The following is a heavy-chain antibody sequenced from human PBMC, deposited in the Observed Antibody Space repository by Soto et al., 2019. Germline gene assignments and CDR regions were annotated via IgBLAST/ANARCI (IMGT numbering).Heavy chain of an antibody. Sequence: SETLSLTCAVYGGSFSGYYWSWIRQPPGKGLEWIGEINHSGSTNYNPSLKSRVTISVDTSKNQFSLKLSSVTAADTAVYYCARAEGAYYGSGSYYYGMDVWGQGTTVTVSS. CDR3: ARAEGAYYGSGSYYYGMDV. V-gene: IGHV4-34*01. D-gene: IGHD3-10*01. CDR2: INHSGST. CDR1: GGSFSGYY. J-gene: IGHJ6*02.